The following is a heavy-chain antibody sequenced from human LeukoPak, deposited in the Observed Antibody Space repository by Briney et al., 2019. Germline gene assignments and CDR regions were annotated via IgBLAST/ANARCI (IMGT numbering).Heavy chain of an antibody. V-gene: IGHV3-23*01. CDR1: GFTFTSFA. CDR2: ISRSGVAT. J-gene: IGHJ4*02. Sequence: GGSLRLSCAASGFTFTSFAMSWVRQAPGKGLEWVSTISRSGVATYYANSVKGRFTISRDNSKNTVYVQMNSLRAEDTAVYYCAKDRIVVVIPIFDYWGQGTLVTVSS. D-gene: IGHD3-22*01. CDR3: AKDRIVVVIPIFDY.